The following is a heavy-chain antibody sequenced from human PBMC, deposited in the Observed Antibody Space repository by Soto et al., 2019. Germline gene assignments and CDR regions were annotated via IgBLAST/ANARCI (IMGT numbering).Heavy chain of an antibody. J-gene: IGHJ6*02. CDR3: ARLPIVVVQAAQYYYYYVMAV. D-gene: IGHD2-2*01. V-gene: IGHV4-39*01. Sequence: SETLSVTCTVSCGSISNSSYYCVCIRQPPAKGLEWIGSIYYSGSTYYNASLKSRVTISVDTSKNQFSLKLSSVTAADTAVYYCARLPIVVVQAAQYYYYYVMAVWGQGTTVTAP. CDR2: IYYSGST. CDR1: CGSISNSSYY.